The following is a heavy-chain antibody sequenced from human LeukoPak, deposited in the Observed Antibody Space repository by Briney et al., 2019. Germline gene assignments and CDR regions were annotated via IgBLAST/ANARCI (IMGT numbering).Heavy chain of an antibody. CDR1: RYTFTGYY. Sequence: ASVKVSCKASRYTFTGYYMHWVRQAPGQGLEWMGWINPNSGGTNYAQKFQGRVTMTRDTSISTAYMELSRLRSDDTAVYYCARDLIVVVVAATARVNWFDPWGQGTLVTVSS. CDR3: ARDLIVVVVAATARVNWFDP. J-gene: IGHJ5*02. D-gene: IGHD2-15*01. V-gene: IGHV1-2*02. CDR2: INPNSGGT.